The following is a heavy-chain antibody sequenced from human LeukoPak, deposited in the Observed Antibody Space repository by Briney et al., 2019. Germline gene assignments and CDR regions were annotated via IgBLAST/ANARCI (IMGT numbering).Heavy chain of an antibody. D-gene: IGHD4-17*01. V-gene: IGHV4-34*01. CDR3: ARGRGTTVTTTYLFDY. J-gene: IGHJ4*02. CDR2: INHSGST. CDR1: GGSFSGYY. Sequence: PSETLSLTCAVYGGSFSGYYWSWIRLPPGKGLEWIGEINHSGSTNYNPSLKSRVTISVDTSKNRFSLKLSSVTAADTAVYYCARGRGTTVTTTYLFDYWGQGTLVTVSS.